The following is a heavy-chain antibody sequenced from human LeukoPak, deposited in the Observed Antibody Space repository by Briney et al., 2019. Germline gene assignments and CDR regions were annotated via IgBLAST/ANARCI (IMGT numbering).Heavy chain of an antibody. J-gene: IGHJ4*02. CDR1: GGTFSSYA. D-gene: IGHD4-23*01. CDR2: IIPIFGTA. V-gene: IGHV1-69*13. Sequence: SVKVSCKASGGTFSSYAISWVRQAPGQGLEWMGGIIPIFGTANYAQKFQGRVTITADESTSTAYMELSSLRSEDTAMYYCASRPFETTVVPWDFYWGQGTQVTVSS. CDR3: ASRPFETTVVPWDFY.